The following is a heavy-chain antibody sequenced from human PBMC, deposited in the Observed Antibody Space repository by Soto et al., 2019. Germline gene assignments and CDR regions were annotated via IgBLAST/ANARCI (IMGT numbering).Heavy chain of an antibody. CDR3: ARDSSITPRPLDY. D-gene: IGHD6-6*01. Sequence: PGGSLRLSCAASGFTFRDYYMSWIRRAPGKGLEWVSYISSTGSYAKYADSVKGRFTISRDNAKNSLYLQMNSLRAEDTAVYYCARDSSITPRPLDYWGQGTPVTVSS. CDR2: ISSTGSYA. J-gene: IGHJ4*02. CDR1: GFTFRDYY. V-gene: IGHV3-11*06.